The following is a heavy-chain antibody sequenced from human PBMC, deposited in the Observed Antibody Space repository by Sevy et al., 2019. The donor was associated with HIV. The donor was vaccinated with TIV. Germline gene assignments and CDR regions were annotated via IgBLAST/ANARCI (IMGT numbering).Heavy chain of an antibody. CDR1: GFNFSSYG. D-gene: IGHD3-3*01. V-gene: IGHV3-30*18. J-gene: IGHJ3*02. Sequence: GGSLRLSCAASGFNFSSYGMHWVRQTPGKGLEWVAVISYAGSSKYYGDSVKGRFAISRDHSKNTLYLQINSLRAEDTAVYYCAKESGSYYDFWSGHDAFDIWGQGTMVTVSS. CDR3: AKESGSYYDFWSGHDAFDI. CDR2: ISYAGSSK.